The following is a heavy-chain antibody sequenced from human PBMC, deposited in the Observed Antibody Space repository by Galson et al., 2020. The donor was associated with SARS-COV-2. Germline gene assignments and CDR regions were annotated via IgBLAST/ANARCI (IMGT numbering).Heavy chain of an antibody. J-gene: IGHJ5*02. CDR2: IYWNDVK. D-gene: IGHD6-19*01. V-gene: IGHV2-5*01. CDR1: GFSLPTSGEG. Sequence: SGPTLVTPTQPLTLTCTFSGFSLPTSGEGVVWIRRPPGKSLEWPALIYWNDVKAYNPSLKTRLTITKDTSKNPVVLTMANMDPVDTATYFCARRRIAVSGTSGNWFDPWGQGTLGTVPS. CDR3: ARRRIAVSGTSGNWFDP.